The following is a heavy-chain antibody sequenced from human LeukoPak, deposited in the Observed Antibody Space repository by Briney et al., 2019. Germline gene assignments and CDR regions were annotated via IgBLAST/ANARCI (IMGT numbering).Heavy chain of an antibody. CDR3: ARGGDYSHHYGMDV. Sequence: PSETLSLTCAVSGGSISSGDYSWSWIRQPPGKGLEWIGEINHSGSTNYNPSLKSRVTISIDTSKKQFSLKVSSVTAADTAVYYCARGGDYSHHYGMDVWGQGTTVTVSS. CDR2: INHSGST. D-gene: IGHD4-17*01. CDR1: GGSISSGDYS. V-gene: IGHV4-34*01. J-gene: IGHJ6*02.